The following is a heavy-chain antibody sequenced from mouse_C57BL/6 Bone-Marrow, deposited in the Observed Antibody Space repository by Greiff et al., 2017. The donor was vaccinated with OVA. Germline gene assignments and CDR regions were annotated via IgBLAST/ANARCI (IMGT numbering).Heavy chain of an antibody. V-gene: IGHV1-19*01. J-gene: IGHJ3*01. CDR2: INPYNGGT. CDR3: ARPHYYGSSYGFAY. CDR1: GYTFTDYY. Sequence: EVKLQESGPVLVKPGASVKMSCKASGYTFTDYYMNWVKQSHGKSLEWIGVINPYNGGTSYNQKFKGKATLTVDKSSSTAYMELNSLTSEDSAVYYCARPHYYGSSYGFAYWGQGTLVTVSA. D-gene: IGHD1-1*01.